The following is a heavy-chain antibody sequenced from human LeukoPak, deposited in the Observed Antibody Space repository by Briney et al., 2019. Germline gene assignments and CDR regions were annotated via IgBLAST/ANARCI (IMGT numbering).Heavy chain of an antibody. V-gene: IGHV4-39*01. J-gene: IGHJ4*02. CDR2: IYYSGST. CDR1: GDSISSSSYY. D-gene: IGHD2-15*01. Sequence: MTSETLSLTCTVSGDSISSSSYYWDWIRQPPGKGLEWIGSIYYSGSTYYNPSLKSRVTISVDTSKNQFSLKLSSVIAADTAVYYCARLWSTDCSGGSCPHQPNYWGQGTLVTVSS. CDR3: ARLWSTDCSGGSCPHQPNY.